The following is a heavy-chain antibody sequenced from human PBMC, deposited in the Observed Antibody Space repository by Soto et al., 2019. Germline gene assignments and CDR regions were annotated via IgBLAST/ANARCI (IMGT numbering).Heavy chain of an antibody. J-gene: IGHJ4*02. V-gene: IGHV3-66*01. CDR3: ARDRTISDYRSSGALGL. CDR2: IYSVGST. CDR1: GFTVSSHY. Sequence: PGGSLRLSCAASGFTVSSHYMSWVRQAPGKGLEWVSVIYSVGSTYFAKSVTGRFIISRDNSKSTVYFQMNSLRAEDTAVYYCARDRTISDYRSSGALGLWGQGTLVTVSS. D-gene: IGHD6-6*01.